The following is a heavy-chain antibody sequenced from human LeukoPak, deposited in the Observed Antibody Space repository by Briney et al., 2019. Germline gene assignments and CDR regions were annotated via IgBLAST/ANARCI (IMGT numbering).Heavy chain of an antibody. Sequence: SETLSLTCTVSGGSISSYYWSWIRQPPGKGLEWIGYIYYSGSTNYNPSLKSRVTISVDTSKNQFSLKLSSVTAADTAVYYCARANWNYVDYWGQGTLVTASS. CDR1: GGSISSYY. D-gene: IGHD1-1*01. CDR3: ARANWNYVDY. CDR2: IYYSGST. J-gene: IGHJ4*02. V-gene: IGHV4-59*01.